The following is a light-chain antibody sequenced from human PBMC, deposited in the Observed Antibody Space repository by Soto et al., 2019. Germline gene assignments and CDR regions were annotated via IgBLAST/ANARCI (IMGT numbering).Light chain of an antibody. J-gene: IGLJ2*01. CDR1: RSNIGSNT. Sequence: QSVLTQPPSESGTPGQRVTISCSGSRSNIGSNTVNWDQQLPGTAPKFLIYSNNQRPSGVPKRFSGSKSGTSASLAISGLQSEDEADYYCATWDDSLNGHVVFGGGTKLTVL. CDR3: ATWDDSLNGHVV. V-gene: IGLV1-44*01. CDR2: SNN.